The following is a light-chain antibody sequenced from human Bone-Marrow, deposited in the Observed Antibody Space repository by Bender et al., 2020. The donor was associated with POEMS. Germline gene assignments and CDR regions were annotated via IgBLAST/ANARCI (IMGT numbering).Light chain of an antibody. V-gene: IGLV2-11*01. CDR1: ISDIGDDNF. CDR3: CSYADTSGG. Sequence: QSALTQPRSLSGSPGQSVTISCTGTISDIGDDNFVSWYQQHPGKAPKLLIYDVSQRPSGVPDRFSGSKSGNTASLTISGLQAEDEADYYCCSYADTSGGFGGGTQLTVL. CDR2: DVS. J-gene: IGLJ3*02.